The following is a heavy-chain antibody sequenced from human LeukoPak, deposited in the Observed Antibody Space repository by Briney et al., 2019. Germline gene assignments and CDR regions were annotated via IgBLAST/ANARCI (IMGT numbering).Heavy chain of an antibody. Sequence: GGSLRLSCAASKFIFSDYGMHWVRQAPGKGLEWVAFIRYDGSNKYYADSVKGRFTISRDNSKNTLYLQMNSLRAEDTAVYYCAKTPRGSSWYYFDYWGQGTLVTVSS. J-gene: IGHJ4*02. CDR1: KFIFSDYG. D-gene: IGHD6-13*01. CDR3: AKTPRGSSWYYFDY. V-gene: IGHV3-30*02. CDR2: IRYDGSNK.